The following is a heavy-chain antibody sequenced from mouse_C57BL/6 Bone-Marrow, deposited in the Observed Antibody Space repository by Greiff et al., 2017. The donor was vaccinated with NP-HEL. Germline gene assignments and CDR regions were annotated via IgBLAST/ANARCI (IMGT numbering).Heavy chain of an antibody. Sequence: VQLVESGAELVRPGASVTLSCKASGYTFTDYEIHWVKQTPVHGLEWIGAIDPETGGTAYNQKFKVKAILTADNSSSTAYMELRSLTSEDSAVYFCTRWDSNYVMDYWGQGTSVTVSS. V-gene: IGHV1-15*01. D-gene: IGHD2-5*01. J-gene: IGHJ4*01. CDR2: IDPETGGT. CDR1: GYTFTDYE. CDR3: TRWDSNYVMDY.